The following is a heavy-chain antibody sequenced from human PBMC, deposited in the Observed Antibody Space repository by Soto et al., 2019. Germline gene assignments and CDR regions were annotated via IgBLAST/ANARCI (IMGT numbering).Heavy chain of an antibody. CDR1: GYTLTSCY. CDR3: ARELTNYVILTGPNYYYYSGMDF. Sequence: ASVEASCKSSGYTLTSCYMHWVRQATGQGLEWMGIINPSGGSTSYAQKFQGRVTMTRDTSTSTVYMELSSLRSEDTAVYYCARELTNYVILTGPNYYYYSGMDFGGQGTTVTVS. D-gene: IGHD3-9*01. J-gene: IGHJ6*02. V-gene: IGHV1-46*01. CDR2: INPSGGST.